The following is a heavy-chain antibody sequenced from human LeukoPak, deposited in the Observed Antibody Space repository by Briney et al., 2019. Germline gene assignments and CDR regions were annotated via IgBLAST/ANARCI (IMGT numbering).Heavy chain of an antibody. V-gene: IGHV3-23*01. CDR3: AEDLTEMATISAAFDI. CDR1: GFTFSSYA. J-gene: IGHJ3*02. Sequence: GGSLRLSCAASGFTFSSYAMSWVRQAPGKGLEWVSAISGSGGSTYYADSVKGRFTISRDNSKNTLYLQMNSLRAEDTAVYYCAEDLTEMATISAAFDIWGQGTMVTVSS. CDR2: ISGSGGST. D-gene: IGHD5-12*01.